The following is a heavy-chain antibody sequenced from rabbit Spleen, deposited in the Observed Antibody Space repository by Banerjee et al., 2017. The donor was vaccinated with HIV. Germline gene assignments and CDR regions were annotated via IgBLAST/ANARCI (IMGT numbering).Heavy chain of an antibody. CDR1: GFSFSSSDY. CDR3: ARDDGGSGSYIAYDL. V-gene: IGHV1S40*01. CDR2: VRGGSVGYT. D-gene: IGHD4-2*01. Sequence: QSLEESGGDLVKPGASLTLTCTASGFSFSSSDYMSWVRQAPGKGLEWIACVRGGSVGYTYYANWARGRFTISKTSSTTVTLQMTSLTAADTATYFCARDDGGSGSYIAYDLWGPGPLVTVS. J-gene: IGHJ2*01.